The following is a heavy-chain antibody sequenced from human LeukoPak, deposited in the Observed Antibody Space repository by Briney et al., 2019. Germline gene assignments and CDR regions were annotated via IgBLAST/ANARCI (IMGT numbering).Heavy chain of an antibody. CDR3: AKDNSNSSGWYHWFDP. J-gene: IGHJ5*02. CDR1: GFTFSSYW. CDR2: ISGSGGST. D-gene: IGHD6-19*01. Sequence: PGGSLRLSCAASGFTFSSYWMTWVRQAPGKGLEWVSAISGSGGSTYYADSVKGRFTISRDNSKNTLYLQMNSLRAEDTAVYYCAKDNSNSSGWYHWFDPWGQGTLVTVSS. V-gene: IGHV3-23*01.